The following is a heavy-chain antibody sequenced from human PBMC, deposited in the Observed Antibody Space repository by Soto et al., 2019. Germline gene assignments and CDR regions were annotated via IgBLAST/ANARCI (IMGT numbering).Heavy chain of an antibody. J-gene: IGHJ5*02. V-gene: IGHV5-10-1*01. D-gene: IGHD2-2*01. CDR2: IDPRDSYV. CDR1: GYTFTTFW. Sequence: GESLKISCTGFGYTFTTFWISWVRQMPGKGLEWMGRIDPRDSYVNYSPSFQGHVAISLDKSISTAYLQWGSLKASDTAMYYCARLFCSTTTCDSWFDPWGQGTLVTVSS. CDR3: ARLFCSTTTCDSWFDP.